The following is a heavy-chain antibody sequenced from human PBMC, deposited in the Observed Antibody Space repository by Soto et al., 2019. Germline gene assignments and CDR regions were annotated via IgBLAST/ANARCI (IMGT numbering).Heavy chain of an antibody. CDR1: GGSISSFY. D-gene: IGHD3-9*01. Sequence: SETLSLTCTVSGGSISSFYWSWIRQPPGKGLEWIGYIYYSGSTNYNPSLKSRVTISVDTSKNQFSLKLSSVTAADTAVYYCARHNGPDYDILTGSPSFFDYWGQGTLVTVS. J-gene: IGHJ4*02. V-gene: IGHV4-59*08. CDR3: ARHNGPDYDILTGSPSFFDY. CDR2: IYYSGST.